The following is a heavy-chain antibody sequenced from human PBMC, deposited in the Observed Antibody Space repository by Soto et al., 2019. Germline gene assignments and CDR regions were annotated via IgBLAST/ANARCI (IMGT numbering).Heavy chain of an antibody. CDR2: IYYSGST. CDR3: ARGHGTWDDNWFDL. CDR1: GGSISSGGYY. V-gene: IGHV4-31*03. D-gene: IGHD1-1*01. J-gene: IGHJ5*02. Sequence: SETLSLTCTVSGGSISSGGYYWSWIRQHPGKGLEWIGYIYYSGSTYYNPSLKSRVTISVDTSKNQFSLKLSSVTAADTAVYNFARGHGTWDDNWFDLWGQGTLVTVSS.